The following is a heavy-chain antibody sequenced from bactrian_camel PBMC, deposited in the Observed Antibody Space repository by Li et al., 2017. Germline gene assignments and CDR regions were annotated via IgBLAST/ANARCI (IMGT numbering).Heavy chain of an antibody. CDR1: SATSNTYY. V-gene: IGHV3S28*01. J-gene: IGHJ4*01. CDR3: AADLGWCGSRPLQREFRN. CDR2: IYTQDGRT. D-gene: IGHD2*01. Sequence: QLVESGGGSVQAGGSLTLSCASSSATSNTYYMGWFRQAPGKEREGVASIYTQDGRTAYADSVKGRFTISHVNANNTLHLQMNSLKPEDTAVYYCAADLGWCGSRPLQREFRNWGQGTQVTVS.